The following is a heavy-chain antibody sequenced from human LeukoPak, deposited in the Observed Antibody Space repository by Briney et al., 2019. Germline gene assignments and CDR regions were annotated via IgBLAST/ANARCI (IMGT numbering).Heavy chain of an antibody. V-gene: IGHV4-59*05. CDR2: IYYSGST. D-gene: IGHD4-11*01. CDR3: ASSNYVYYFDY. CDR1: GGSISSYY. J-gene: IGHJ4*02. Sequence: SETLSLTCTVSGGSISSYYWSWIRQPPGKGLEWIGSIYYSGSTYYNPSLKSRVTISVDTSKNQFSLKLSSVTAADTAVYYCASSNYVYYFDYWGQGTLVTVSS.